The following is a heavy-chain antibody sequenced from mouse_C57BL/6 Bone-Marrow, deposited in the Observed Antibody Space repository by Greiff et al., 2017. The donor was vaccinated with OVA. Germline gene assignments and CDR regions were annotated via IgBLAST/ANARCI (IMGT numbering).Heavy chain of an antibody. CDR2: IYPGSGST. CDR1: GYTFTSYW. CDR3: ARKGD. V-gene: IGHV1-55*01. Sequence: QVQLQQPGAEFVKPGASVKLSCKASGYTFTSYWITWVKQRPGQGLEWIGDIYPGSGSTNYNEKFKSKSTLTVDTSNITAYMRLSSLTSEDSAIYYCARKGDWGQGTTLTVAS. D-gene: IGHD3-3*01. J-gene: IGHJ2*01.